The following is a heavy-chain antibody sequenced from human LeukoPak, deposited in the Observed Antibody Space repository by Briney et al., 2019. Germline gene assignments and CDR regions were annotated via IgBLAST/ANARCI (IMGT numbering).Heavy chain of an antibody. CDR2: IYHSGST. CDR3: ASNYYYCGMDV. J-gene: IGHJ6*02. V-gene: IGHV4-59*12. CDR1: GGSISSYY. Sequence: PSETLSLTCTVSGGSISSYYWSWIRQPPGKGLEWIGYIYHSGSTYYNPSLKSRVTISVDRSKNQFSLKLSSVTAADTAVYYCASNYYYCGMDVWGQGTTVTVSS.